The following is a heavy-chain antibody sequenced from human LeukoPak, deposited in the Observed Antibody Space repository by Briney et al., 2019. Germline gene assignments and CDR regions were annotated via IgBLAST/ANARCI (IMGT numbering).Heavy chain of an antibody. J-gene: IGHJ4*02. CDR1: GGSISSSSYY. V-gene: IGHV4-39*07. CDR2: IFYGGST. Sequence: SETLSLTCTVSGGSISSSSYYWGWIRQPPGKGLEWIGNIFYGGSTYYNPSLKSRVTMSLDTSKNQFSLKLSSVTAADTAVYYCARDLFTVTAVWGQGTLVTVSS. CDR3: ARDLFTVTAV. D-gene: IGHD2-21*02.